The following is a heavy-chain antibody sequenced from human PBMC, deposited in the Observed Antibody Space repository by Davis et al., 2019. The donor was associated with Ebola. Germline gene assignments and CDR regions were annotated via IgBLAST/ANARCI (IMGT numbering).Heavy chain of an antibody. V-gene: IGHV3-23*01. D-gene: IGHD1-26*01. CDR1: GFTYSNYA. J-gene: IGHJ3*02. CDR3: AKDTSNIWFDI. CDR2: ISGNGGTT. Sequence: GESLKISCAASGFTYSNYAMHWVRQAPGKGLEWVSAISGNGGTTYYADSVKGRFTTSRDNSKNTLYLQMNTLGADDTAIYYCAKDTSNIWFDIWGQGTMVTVSS.